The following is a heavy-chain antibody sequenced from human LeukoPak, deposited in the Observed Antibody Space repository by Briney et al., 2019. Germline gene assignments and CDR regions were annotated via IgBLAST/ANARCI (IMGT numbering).Heavy chain of an antibody. Sequence: GGSLRLSCAASGVSFSNSGMHWVRQAPGKGLEWVAVIWYDGSNEYYADAVKGRFTISRDNSKNTVHLQMNSLRVEDTSVYYCAREISMFVNAFDLWGQGTLVTVTS. D-gene: IGHD3-10*02. CDR2: IWYDGSNE. CDR3: AREISMFVNAFDL. V-gene: IGHV3-33*01. CDR1: GVSFSNSG. J-gene: IGHJ3*01.